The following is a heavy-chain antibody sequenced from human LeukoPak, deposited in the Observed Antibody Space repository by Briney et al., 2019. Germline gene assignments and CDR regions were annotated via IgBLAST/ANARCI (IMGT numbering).Heavy chain of an antibody. CDR2: ISSSSSYI. V-gene: IGHV3-21*01. J-gene: IGHJ5*02. CDR3: ARDSSDLNWFGP. CDR1: AFTFGNYI. D-gene: IGHD6-25*01. Sequence: PGGSLTLSCAAYAFTFGNYIMNWVRHAPGKGLEWVSSISSSSSYIYYADSVKGRFTISRDNAKNSLYLQMNSVRADDTAVYYCARDSSDLNWFGPWGQGTLVTVSS.